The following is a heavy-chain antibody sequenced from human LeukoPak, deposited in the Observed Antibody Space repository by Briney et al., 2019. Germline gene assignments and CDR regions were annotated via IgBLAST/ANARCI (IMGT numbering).Heavy chain of an antibody. CDR2: IWHDGSSK. V-gene: IGHV3-33*06. Sequence: GGSLRLSCAASGFIFSHYGMHWVRQAPGKGLEWVAVIWHDGSSKYYADSVKGRFTISRDNSENAVYLQMNSLRAEDTAVYYCAKDAQRGFDYSNSLEYWGQGDLVTVSS. CDR1: GFIFSHYG. D-gene: IGHD4-11*01. J-gene: IGHJ4*02. CDR3: AKDAQRGFDYSNSLEY.